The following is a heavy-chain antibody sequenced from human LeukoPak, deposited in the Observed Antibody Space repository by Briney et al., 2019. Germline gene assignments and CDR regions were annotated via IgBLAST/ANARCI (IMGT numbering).Heavy chain of an antibody. CDR2: IYYSGST. V-gene: IGHV4-59*01. D-gene: IGHD6-19*01. J-gene: IGHJ3*02. CDR3: ARADSSGWNDAFDI. Sequence: PSETLSLTCTVSGGSISSYYWSWNRQPPGKGLEWIGYIYYSGSTNYNPSLKSRVTISVDTSKNQFSLKLSSVTAADTAVYYCARADSSGWNDAFDIWGQGTMVTVSS. CDR1: GGSISSYY.